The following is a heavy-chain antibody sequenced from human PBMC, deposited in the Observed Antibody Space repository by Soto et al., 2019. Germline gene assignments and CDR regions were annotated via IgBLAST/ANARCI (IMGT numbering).Heavy chain of an antibody. CDR3: ALPWSHAPHDAFDI. D-gene: IGHD3-16*01. Sequence: QITLKESGPTLVKPTQTLTLTCTFSGFSLSTSGVGVGWIRQPPGKALEWLALIYWDDDKRYSPSLKSRLTITQDPSKNQVVLTMTNMAPVDTATYSCALPWSHAPHDAFDIWGQGTMVTVSS. CDR1: GFSLSTSGVG. V-gene: IGHV2-5*02. J-gene: IGHJ3*02. CDR2: IYWDDDK.